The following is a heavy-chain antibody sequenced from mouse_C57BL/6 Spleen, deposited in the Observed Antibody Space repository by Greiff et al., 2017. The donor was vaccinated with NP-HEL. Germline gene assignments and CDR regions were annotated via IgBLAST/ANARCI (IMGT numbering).Heavy chain of an antibody. D-gene: IGHD2-3*01. CDR1: GYTFTDYN. CDR3: AIRVYDGYLYYAMDY. CDR2: INPNNGGT. J-gene: IGHJ4*01. Sequence: EVQLVESGPELVKPGASVKIPCKASGYTFTDYNMDWVKQSHGKSLEWIGDINPNNGGTIYNQKFKGKATLTVDKSSSTAYMELRSLTSEDTAVYYCAIRVYDGYLYYAMDYWGQGTSVTVSS. V-gene: IGHV1-18*01.